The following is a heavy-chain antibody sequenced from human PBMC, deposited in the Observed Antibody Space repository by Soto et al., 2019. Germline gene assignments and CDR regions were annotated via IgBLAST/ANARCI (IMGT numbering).Heavy chain of an antibody. CDR2: IIPIFGTA. CDR1: GGTFSSYA. Sequence: QVQLVQSGAEVKKPGSSVKVSCKASGGTFSSYAISWVRQAPGQGLEWMGGIIPIFGTANYAQKFQGRVTITADESTRTAYMELSSLRSEDTALYYCARSAEVVVITNPYFDYWGQGTLVPVSS. CDR3: ARSAEVVVITNPYFDY. D-gene: IGHD3-22*01. J-gene: IGHJ4*02. V-gene: IGHV1-69*01.